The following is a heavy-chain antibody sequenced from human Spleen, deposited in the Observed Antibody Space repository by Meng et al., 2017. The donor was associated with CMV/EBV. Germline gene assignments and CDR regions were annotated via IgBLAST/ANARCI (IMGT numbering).Heavy chain of an antibody. D-gene: IGHD5-12*01. V-gene: IGHV4-34*01. CDR2: INHSGST. CDR3: ARTQWLRRFDY. Sequence: SQTLSLTCAVYGRSFSGYYWSWIRQPPGKGLEWIGEINHSGSTNYNPSLKSRVTISVDTSKNQFSLKLSSVTAADTAVYYCARTQWLRRFDYWGQGTLVTVSS. CDR1: GRSFSGYY. J-gene: IGHJ4*02.